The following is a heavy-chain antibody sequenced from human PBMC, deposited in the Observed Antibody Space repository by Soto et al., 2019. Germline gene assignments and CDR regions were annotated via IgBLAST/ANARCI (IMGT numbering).Heavy chain of an antibody. V-gene: IGHV3-33*08. D-gene: IGHD2-2*01. CDR3: ARDRQSRYCSSTSCPKRKYYYYGMDV. CDR1: GVTFKDYG. Sequence: PGGSLRLSCGAPGVTFKDYGMHWVRQAPGKGLEWVAVIWYDGSNKYYADSVKGRFTISRDNSKNTLYLQMNSLRAEDTAVYYCARDRQSRYCSSTSCPKRKYYYYGMDVWGQGTTVTVSS. CDR2: IWYDGSNK. J-gene: IGHJ6*02.